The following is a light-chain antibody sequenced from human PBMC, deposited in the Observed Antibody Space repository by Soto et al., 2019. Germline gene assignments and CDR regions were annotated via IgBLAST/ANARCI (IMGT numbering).Light chain of an antibody. CDR1: SSNIGNKY. CDR2: DNN. V-gene: IGLV1-51*01. CDR3: GTWDSSLRVV. Sequence: QSVLTQPPSVSAAPGQKVTISCSGSSSNIGNKYVSWYQQLPGTAPKLLIYDNNKRPSGIPDRFSGSKSGTSATLGITGLQTGDEADYYCGTWDSSLRVVFGGGTKVTVL. J-gene: IGLJ2*01.